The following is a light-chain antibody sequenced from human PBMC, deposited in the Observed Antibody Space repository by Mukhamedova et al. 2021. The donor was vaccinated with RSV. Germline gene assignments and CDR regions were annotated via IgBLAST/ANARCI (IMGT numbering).Light chain of an antibody. CDR3: QVWDSRSDHVV. Sequence: ARITCGENNIGTKGVHWYQQKPGQAPVLVVYDDGDRSSGIPERFSGSNSGTTATLYISRVEAGDEADYYCQVWDSRSDHVVFGGG. V-gene: IGLV3-21*02. CDR2: DDG. CDR1: NIGTKG. J-gene: IGLJ2*01.